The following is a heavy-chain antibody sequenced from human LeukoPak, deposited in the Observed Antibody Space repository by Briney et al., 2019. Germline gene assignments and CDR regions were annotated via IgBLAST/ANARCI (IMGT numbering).Heavy chain of an antibody. J-gene: IGHJ4*02. CDR1: GFTFNTYS. D-gene: IGHD1-1*01. CDR3: AKRTTGTTYGDYYFDY. CDR2: ISSSSDYI. Sequence: AGGSLRLSCAASGFTFNTYSMDWVRQAPGKGLEWVSSISSSSDYIYYADSLKGRFTISRDNAKDSLDLQMNSLRAEDTAVYYCAKRTTGTTYGDYYFDYWGQGTLVTVSS. V-gene: IGHV3-21*04.